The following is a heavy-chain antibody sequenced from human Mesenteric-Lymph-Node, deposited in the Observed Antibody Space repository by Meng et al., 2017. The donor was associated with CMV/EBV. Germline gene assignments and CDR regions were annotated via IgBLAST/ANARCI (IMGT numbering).Heavy chain of an antibody. CDR2: INPTSGGT. J-gene: IGHJ4*02. Sequence: SGYTFTGYYMHWVRQAPGQGLEWMGRINPTSGGTNYAQKFQGRVTMTRDTSISTAYMELSRLRSDDTAVYYCARAITMVRGVIRVFDYWGQGTLVTVSS. CDR1: GYTFTGYY. D-gene: IGHD3-10*01. CDR3: ARAITMVRGVIRVFDY. V-gene: IGHV1-2*06.